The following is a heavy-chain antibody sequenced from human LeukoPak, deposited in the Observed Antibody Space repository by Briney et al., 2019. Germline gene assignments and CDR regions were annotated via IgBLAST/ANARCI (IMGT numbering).Heavy chain of an antibody. J-gene: IGHJ5*02. Sequence: PSQTLSLTCAVSGGSISSGGYSWSWIRQPPGKGLEWIGYIYHSGSTYYNPSLKSRVTISVDRSKNQFSLKLSSVTAADTAVYYCARVRSKVSGSYRGRNWFDPWGQGTLVTVSS. CDR3: ARVRSKVSGSYRGRNWFDP. CDR1: GGSISSGGYS. CDR2: IYHSGST. D-gene: IGHD3-10*01. V-gene: IGHV4-30-2*01.